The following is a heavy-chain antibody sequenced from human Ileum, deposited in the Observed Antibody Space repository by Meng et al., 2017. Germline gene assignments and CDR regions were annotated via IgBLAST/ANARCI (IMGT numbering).Heavy chain of an antibody. J-gene: IGHJ3*01. D-gene: IGHD3-22*01. Sequence: GESLKISCEVSGYTPGTYAIIHWVRQAPGKGLEWVAVISHDGGFKAHAESVKGRFTLSRDNSKHTVYLQMNSLRVEDTAVYYCAREFHSSGYAGTFDDAWGQETMVTVSS. V-gene: IGHV3-30*04. CDR2: ISHDGGFK. CDR3: AREFHSSGYAGTFDDA. CDR1: GYTPGTYA.